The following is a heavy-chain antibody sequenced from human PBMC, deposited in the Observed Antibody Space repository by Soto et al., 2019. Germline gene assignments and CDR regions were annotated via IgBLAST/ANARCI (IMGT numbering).Heavy chain of an antibody. Sequence: QVQLQESGPGLVKPSETLSLTCTVSGGSISSYYWSWIRQPPGKGLEWIGYIYYSGSTNYNPSHKSVFTISVDTSKNQFSLKLRSVTAADTAVYYCARDQGSGWYGFAYYGMDVWGQGTTVTVSS. CDR3: ARDQGSGWYGFAYYGMDV. V-gene: IGHV4-59*01. CDR2: IYYSGST. D-gene: IGHD6-19*01. CDR1: GGSISSYY. J-gene: IGHJ6*02.